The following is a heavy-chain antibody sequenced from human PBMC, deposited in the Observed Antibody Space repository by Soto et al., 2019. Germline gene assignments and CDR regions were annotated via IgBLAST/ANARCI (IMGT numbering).Heavy chain of an antibody. D-gene: IGHD6-19*01. CDR1: GGSIAPFY. V-gene: IGHV4-59*01. CDR2: ISYTGNT. Sequence: TSETLSLTCTVSGGSIAPFYWSWIRQTPGKGLEWIGHISYTGNTNYNPSLKSRVAMTVDTSKNQFSLNLTSVTAADTAVYYCAREGNGWYYSDFWGQGTLVTVSS. CDR3: AREGNGWYYSDF. J-gene: IGHJ4*02.